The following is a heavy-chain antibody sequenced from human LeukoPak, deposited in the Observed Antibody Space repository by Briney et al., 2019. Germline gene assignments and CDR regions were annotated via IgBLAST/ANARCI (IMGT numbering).Heavy chain of an antibody. CDR1: GFTFSNYA. CDR2: ISGSGGST. CDR3: AKAFSRDYGDSKPYYYYYMDV. J-gene: IGHJ6*03. Sequence: GGSLRLSCAASGFTFSNYAVSWVRRAPGKGLEWVSAISGSGGSTYYADSVKGRFTISRDNSKNTLYLQMNSLRAEDTAVYYCAKAFSRDYGDSKPYYYYYMDVWGKGTTVTVSS. V-gene: IGHV3-23*01. D-gene: IGHD4-17*01.